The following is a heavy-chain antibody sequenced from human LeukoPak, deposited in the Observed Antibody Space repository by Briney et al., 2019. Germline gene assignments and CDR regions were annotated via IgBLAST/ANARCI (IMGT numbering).Heavy chain of an antibody. CDR2: LNPNIGAT. J-gene: IGHJ4*02. V-gene: IGHV1-2*02. Sequence: GASVKVSCKASGYTFTEYYLYWVRQAPGQGLECMGWLNPNIGATNYAQKFQGRVTMTRDTSINTAYMELRSLSSDDTAVYYCARTRENSGYDYFDSWGQGTLVTVSS. D-gene: IGHD5-12*01. CDR1: GYTFTEYY. CDR3: ARTRENSGYDYFDS.